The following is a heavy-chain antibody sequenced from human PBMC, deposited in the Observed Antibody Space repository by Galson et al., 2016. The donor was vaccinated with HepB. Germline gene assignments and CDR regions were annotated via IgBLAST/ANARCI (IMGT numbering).Heavy chain of an antibody. D-gene: IGHD3-3*01. CDR1: GFTFSSYA. CDR3: AREPSFGDLDY. Sequence: SLRLSCAASGFTFSSYAMSWVRQAPGKGLEWVSAISGSGGNTDYADSVKGRFTISRDNSKNTLYLQMDSLRGEDPAVYYCAREPSFGDLDYWGQGTLVTVSS. CDR2: ISGSGGNT. V-gene: IGHV3-23*01. J-gene: IGHJ4*02.